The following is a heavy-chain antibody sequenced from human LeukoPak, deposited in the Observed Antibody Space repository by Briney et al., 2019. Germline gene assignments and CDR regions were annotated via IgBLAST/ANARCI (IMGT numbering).Heavy chain of an antibody. Sequence: GGSLRLSCAASGFTFSSYSMNWVRQAPGKGLEWVSSISSSSSYIYYADSVKGRFTISRDNAKNSLYLQMNSLRAEDTAVYYCARYGRSYYGDYWGQGTLVTVPS. D-gene: IGHD1-26*01. CDR2: ISSSSSYI. CDR1: GFTFSSYS. V-gene: IGHV3-21*01. J-gene: IGHJ4*02. CDR3: ARYGRSYYGDY.